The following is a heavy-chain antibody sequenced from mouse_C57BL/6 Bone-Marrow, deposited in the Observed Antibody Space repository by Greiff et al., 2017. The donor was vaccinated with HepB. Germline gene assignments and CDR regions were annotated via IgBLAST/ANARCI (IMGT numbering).Heavy chain of an antibody. J-gene: IGHJ1*03. V-gene: IGHV1-76*01. CDR1: GYTFTDYY. CDR2: IYPGSGNT. Sequence: VQLQQSGAELVRPGASVKLSCKASGYTFTDYYINWVKQRPGQGLEWIARIYPGSGNTYYNEKFKGKATLTAEKSSSTAYMQLSSLTSEDSAVYFCARSNTTVVAFDVWGTGTTVTVSS. CDR3: ARSNTTVVAFDV. D-gene: IGHD1-1*01.